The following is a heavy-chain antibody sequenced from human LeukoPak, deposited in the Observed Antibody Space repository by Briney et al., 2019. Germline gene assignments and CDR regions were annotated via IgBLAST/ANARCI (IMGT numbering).Heavy chain of an antibody. D-gene: IGHD3-22*01. CDR2: ISGSGGST. Sequence: QTGGSLRLSCAASGFTFSSYAMSWVRQAPGKGLEWVSAISGSGGSTYYADSVKGRFTISRDNSKNTLYLQMNSLRAEDTAVYYCVHSQGDSSGYYYVYFDYWGQGTLVTVSS. V-gene: IGHV3-23*01. J-gene: IGHJ4*02. CDR1: GFTFSSYA. CDR3: VHSQGDSSGYYYVYFDY.